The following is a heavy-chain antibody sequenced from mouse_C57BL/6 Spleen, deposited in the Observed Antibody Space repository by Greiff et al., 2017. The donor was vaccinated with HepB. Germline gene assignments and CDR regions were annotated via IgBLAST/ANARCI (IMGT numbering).Heavy chain of an antibody. V-gene: IGHV1-64*01. J-gene: IGHJ2*01. CDR3: ARRGTVVACDD. D-gene: IGHD1-1*01. Sequence: QVQLQQPGAELVKPGASVKLSCKASGYTFTSYWMHWVKQKPGQGLEWIGMIHPNSGSTNYNEKFKSKATLTVDKSSSTAYMQLSSLTSEDSAVYYCARRGTVVACDDWGQGTTLTVSS. CDR2: IHPNSGST. CDR1: GYTFTSYW.